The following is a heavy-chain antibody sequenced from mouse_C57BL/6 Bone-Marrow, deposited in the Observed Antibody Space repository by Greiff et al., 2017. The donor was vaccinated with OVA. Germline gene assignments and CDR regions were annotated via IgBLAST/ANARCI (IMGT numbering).Heavy chain of an antibody. J-gene: IGHJ2*01. CDR1: GYTFTSYW. D-gene: IGHD1-1*01. Sequence: VQLQQPGAELVKPGASVKLSCKASGYTFTSYWMQWVKQRPGQGLEWIGEIDPSDSYTNYNQKFKGKATLTVDTSSSTAYMQLSSLTSEDSAVYYCARFSYYGSRGDENFDYWGQGTTLTVSS. CDR3: ARFSYYGSRGDENFDY. CDR2: IDPSDSYT. V-gene: IGHV1-50*01.